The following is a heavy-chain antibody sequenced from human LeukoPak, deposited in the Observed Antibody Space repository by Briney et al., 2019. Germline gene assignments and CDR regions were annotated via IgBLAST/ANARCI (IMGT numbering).Heavy chain of an antibody. CDR2: IIPIFGTA. CDR3: ARDRGSGSYDNWFDP. Sequence: ASVKVSCKASGGTFSSYAISWVRQAPGQGLEWMGGIIPIFGTANYAQKFQGRVTITADKSTSTAYMELSSLRSEDTAVCYCARDRGSGSYDNWFDPWGQGTLVTVSS. CDR1: GGTFSSYA. V-gene: IGHV1-69*06. J-gene: IGHJ5*02. D-gene: IGHD3-10*01.